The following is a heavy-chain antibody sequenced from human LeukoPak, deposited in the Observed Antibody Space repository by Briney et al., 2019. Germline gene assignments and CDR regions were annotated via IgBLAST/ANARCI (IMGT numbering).Heavy chain of an antibody. CDR2: ISSSSSYI. CDR3: ARAHNWKYGSFDF. CDR1: GFTFSSYS. J-gene: IGHJ4*02. D-gene: IGHD1-7*01. Sequence: PGGSLRLSCAASGFTFSSYSMNWVRRAPGKGLEWVSCISSSSSYIYYADSVKGRFTISRDNAKNSLYLQMNSLRAEDTAVDYCARAHNWKYGSFDFWGQGTLVTVSS. V-gene: IGHV3-21*01.